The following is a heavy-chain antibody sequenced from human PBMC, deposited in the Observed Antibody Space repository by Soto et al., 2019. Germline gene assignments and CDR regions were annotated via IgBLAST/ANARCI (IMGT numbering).Heavy chain of an antibody. J-gene: IGHJ4*02. CDR3: ARTTSSWYGMVFDY. CDR2: IYYSGST. V-gene: IGHV4-59*01. Sequence: SETLSLTCTVSGGSISSYYWSLIRQPPGKGLEWIGYIYYSGSTNYNPSLKSRVTISVDTSKNQFSLKLSSVTAADTAVYYCARTTSSWYGMVFDYWGQGTLVTVSS. CDR1: GGSISSYY. D-gene: IGHD6-13*01.